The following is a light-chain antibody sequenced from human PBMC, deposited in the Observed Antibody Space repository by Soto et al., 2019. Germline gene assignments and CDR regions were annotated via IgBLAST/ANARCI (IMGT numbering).Light chain of an antibody. CDR3: QHFNRDPVLYT. J-gene: IGKJ2*01. CDR2: DAS. CDR1: QGIRKG. V-gene: IGKV1-13*02. Sequence: AIQLTQSPSSLSASIGDRVTITCRASQGIRKGLAWYQQKPGKAPKPLMYDASSLESGVSSRFSGSGSGTDFTLTIDSLQPEDFATYYCQHFNRDPVLYTFGQGTKLEIK.